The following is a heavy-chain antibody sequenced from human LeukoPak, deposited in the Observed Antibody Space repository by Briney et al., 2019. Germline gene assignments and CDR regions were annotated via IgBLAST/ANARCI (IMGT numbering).Heavy chain of an antibody. CDR3: ARDGRTTGTTYYYYYMDV. CDR2: MNPNSGNT. D-gene: IGHD1-1*01. Sequence: ASVKVSCKASGYTFTSYDINWVRQATGQGLEWMGWMNPNSGNTGYAQKFQGRVTITRNTSISTAYMELSSLRSEDTAVYYCARDGRTTGTTYYYYYMDVWGKGTTVTVSS. J-gene: IGHJ6*03. V-gene: IGHV1-8*03. CDR1: GYTFTSYD.